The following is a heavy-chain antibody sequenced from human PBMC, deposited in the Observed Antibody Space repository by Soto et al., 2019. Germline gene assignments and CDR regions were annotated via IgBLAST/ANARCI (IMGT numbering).Heavy chain of an antibody. CDR1: GYTFTSYD. V-gene: IGHV1-8*01. CDR3: AREYSISFGRDAFDI. J-gene: IGHJ3*02. Sequence: GALVKVSCKASGYTFTSYDIKWVRQATGQGLEWMGWMNPNSGNTGYAQKFQGRVTMTRNTSMSTAYMELSSLTSEDTAVYYCAREYSISFGRDAFDIWGQGTMVTVSS. CDR2: MNPNSGNT. D-gene: IGHD6-6*01.